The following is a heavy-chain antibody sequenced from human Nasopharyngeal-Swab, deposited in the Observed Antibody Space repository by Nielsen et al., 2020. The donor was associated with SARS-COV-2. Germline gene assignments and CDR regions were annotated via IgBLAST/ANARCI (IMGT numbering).Heavy chain of an antibody. CDR2: IIPILGIA. CDR1: GGTFSSYA. D-gene: IGHD6-13*01. CDR3: ARVSYGSSWYYYYYYMDV. Sequence: SVKVSCKASGGTFSSYATSWVRQAPGQGLEWMGGIIPILGIANYAQKFQGRVTITADKSTSTAYMELSSLRSEDTAVYYCARVSYGSSWYYYYYYMDVWGKGTTVTVSS. V-gene: IGHV1-69*10. J-gene: IGHJ6*03.